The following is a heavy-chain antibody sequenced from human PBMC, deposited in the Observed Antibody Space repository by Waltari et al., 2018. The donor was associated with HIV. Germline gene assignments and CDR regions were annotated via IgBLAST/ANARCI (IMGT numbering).Heavy chain of an antibody. J-gene: IGHJ5*02. CDR1: GGSLGRSNW. CDR3: ARGSSYSAHNWLDP. Sequence: QVQLQESGPGLVKPSGTLSLTCAVSGGSLGRSNWWVWVRQPAGKGMGWIGDVYHRGSTNYNPSLKSRVTISVDTSKSRFFLSLKSVTAADTAIYYCARGSSYSAHNWLDPWGQGTLVTVSS. CDR2: VYHRGST. D-gene: IGHD2-15*01. V-gene: IGHV4-4*02.